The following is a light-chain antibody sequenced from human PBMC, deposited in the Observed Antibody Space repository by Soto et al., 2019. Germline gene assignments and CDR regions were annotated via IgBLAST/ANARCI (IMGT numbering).Light chain of an antibody. Sequence: QSALTQPRSVSGSPGQSVTICCTGTSSDVGGYNFVSWYQQHPGKAPKLMIYDVSKRPSGVPDRFSGSKSGHTASLTISGLQAEDEADYYCCSYAGSYTWVFGNGTKLTVL. J-gene: IGLJ1*01. V-gene: IGLV2-11*01. CDR1: SSDVGGYNF. CDR3: CSYAGSYTWV. CDR2: DVS.